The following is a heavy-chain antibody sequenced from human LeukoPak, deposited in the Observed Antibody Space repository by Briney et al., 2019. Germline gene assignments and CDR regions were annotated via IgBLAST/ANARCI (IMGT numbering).Heavy chain of an antibody. D-gene: IGHD3-3*01. J-gene: IGHJ4*02. Sequence: PGGSLRLSCAASGFTFSTYGMHWVRQAPGKGLEWVAVIWYDGSNKYYADSVRCRFTISRDNFKNTLYLQMNSLRAEDTAVYYCARDLEIGSSSYYFDYWGQGTLVTVSS. CDR2: IWYDGSNK. CDR1: GFTFSTYG. CDR3: ARDLEIGSSSYYFDY. V-gene: IGHV3-33*01.